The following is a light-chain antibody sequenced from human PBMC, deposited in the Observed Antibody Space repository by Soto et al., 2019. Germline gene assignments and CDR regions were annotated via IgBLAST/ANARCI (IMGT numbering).Light chain of an antibody. CDR2: VAS. CDR3: QQSYSTPYT. V-gene: IGKV1-39*01. Sequence: DIQMTQSPSSLSASVGDRVTITCRASQSISTYLNWYLQKPGEAPRFLIYVASSLQSGVPSRFSGSGSGTDFTLTISSLQPEDFATYYWQQSYSTPYTFGQGTKVEIK. J-gene: IGKJ2*01. CDR1: QSISTY.